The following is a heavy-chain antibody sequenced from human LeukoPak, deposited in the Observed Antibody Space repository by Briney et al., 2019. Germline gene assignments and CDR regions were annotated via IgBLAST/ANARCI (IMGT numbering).Heavy chain of an antibody. Sequence: GGSLRLSCAASGFTVSSNYMSWVRQAPGKGLEWVSSISSSSSYIYYADSVKGRFTISRDNAKNSLYLQMNSLRAEDTAVYYCARAAYSGSFIDAFNIWGQGTMVTVSS. J-gene: IGHJ3*02. D-gene: IGHD1-26*01. V-gene: IGHV3-21*01. CDR2: ISSSSSYI. CDR1: GFTVSSNY. CDR3: ARAAYSGSFIDAFNI.